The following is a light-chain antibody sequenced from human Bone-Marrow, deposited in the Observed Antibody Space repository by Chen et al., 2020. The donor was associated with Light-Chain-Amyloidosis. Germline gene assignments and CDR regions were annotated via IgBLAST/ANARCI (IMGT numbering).Light chain of an antibody. CDR2: EDD. J-gene: IGLJ3*02. CDR3: QSYQGSSQGV. CDR1: SGSIATNY. Sequence: NFMLTQPHSVSEAPAKTVIISFTPRSGSIATNYVQWYQQRPGSSPPTLIYEDDQRPSGLPDLFSGSIDRSSNSASLTISGLTTEDEADYYCQSYQGSSQGVFGGGTKLTVL. V-gene: IGLV6-57*01.